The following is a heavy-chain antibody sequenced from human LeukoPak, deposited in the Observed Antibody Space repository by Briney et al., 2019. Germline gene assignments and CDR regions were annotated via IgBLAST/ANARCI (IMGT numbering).Heavy chain of an antibody. Sequence: PSGTLSLTCAVSGGSISSSNWWSWVRQPPGKGLEWIGEIYHSGSTNYNPSLKSRVTISVDKSKNQFSLNLSSVTAADAAVYYCAKGRKDFDTNLGPFDSWGQGILVTVSS. V-gene: IGHV4-4*02. J-gene: IGHJ4*02. CDR2: IYHSGST. D-gene: IGHD3-9*01. CDR1: GGSISSSNW. CDR3: AKGRKDFDTNLGPFDS.